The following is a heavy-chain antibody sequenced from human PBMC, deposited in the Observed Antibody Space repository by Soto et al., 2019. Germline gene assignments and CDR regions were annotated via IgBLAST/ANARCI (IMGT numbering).Heavy chain of an antibody. CDR2: ISPIGGST. D-gene: IGHD2-15*01. J-gene: IGHJ6*02. CDR1: GYTFTNYY. Sequence: QVQLVQSGAEVKKPGASVKVSCKASGYTFTNYYMHWVRQAPGQGLEWMGVISPIGGSTSYAEKFQGRGSMTSSTSRTTGYIELSSLRYDDTAVYYCARPVGGNYGLDVWGQGTTVIVSS. CDR3: ARPVGGNYGLDV. V-gene: IGHV1-46*03.